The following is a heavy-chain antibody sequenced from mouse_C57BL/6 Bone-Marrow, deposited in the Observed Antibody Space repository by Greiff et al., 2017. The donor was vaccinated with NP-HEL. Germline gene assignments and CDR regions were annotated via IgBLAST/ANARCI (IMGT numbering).Heavy chain of an antibody. CDR2: IYPGDGAT. D-gene: IGHD3-2*02. V-gene: IGHV1-82*01. CDR1: GYAFSSSW. CDR3: AREGQLRLRFAY. Sequence: VQLQQSGPELVKPGASVKISCKASGYAFSSSWMNWVKQRPGKGLEWIGRIYPGDGATNYNGKFKGKATLTADKSSSTAYMQLSSLTSEDSAVYFCAREGQLRLRFAYWGQGTLVTVSA. J-gene: IGHJ3*01.